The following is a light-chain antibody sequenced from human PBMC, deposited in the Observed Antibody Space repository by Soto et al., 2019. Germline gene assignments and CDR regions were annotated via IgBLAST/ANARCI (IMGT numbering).Light chain of an antibody. V-gene: IGKV3-11*01. CDR3: QQRSNWWT. CDR1: QSVSSN. J-gene: IGKJ1*01. Sequence: ILSVSPGERATLSCRASQSVSSNLAWYQQKPGQAPRLLIYDASNRATGIPARFSGSGSGTDFTLTISSLEPEDFAVYYCQQRSNWWTFGQGTKVDIK. CDR2: DAS.